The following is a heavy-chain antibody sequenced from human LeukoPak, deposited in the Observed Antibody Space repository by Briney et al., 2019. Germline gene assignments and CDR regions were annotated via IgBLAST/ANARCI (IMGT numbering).Heavy chain of an antibody. J-gene: IGHJ3*02. CDR3: ARELRYFDWLSPGAFDI. CDR1: GFTFSSYW. Sequence: PGGSLRLSCAASGFTFSSYWMHWVRQAPGKGLVWVSRISSGGSSINYADSVKGRFTISRDNAKNTLYLQMNSLRAEDTAVYYCARELRYFDWLSPGAFDIWGQGTMVTVSS. V-gene: IGHV3-74*01. D-gene: IGHD3-9*01. CDR2: ISSGGSSI.